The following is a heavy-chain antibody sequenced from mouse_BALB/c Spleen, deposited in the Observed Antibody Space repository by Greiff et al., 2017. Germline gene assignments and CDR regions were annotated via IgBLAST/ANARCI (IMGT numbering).Heavy chain of an antibody. Sequence: QVQLQQPGAELVKPGASVKMSCKASGYTFTSYWMHWVKQRPGQGLEWIGVIDPSDSYTSYNQKFKGKATLTVDTSSSTAYMQLNSLTSEDSAVYYCARGGENYGSSYYWGQGTTLTVSS. D-gene: IGHD1-1*01. CDR3: ARGGENYGSSYY. CDR2: IDPSDSYT. CDR1: GYTFTSYW. J-gene: IGHJ2*01. V-gene: IGHV1-59*01.